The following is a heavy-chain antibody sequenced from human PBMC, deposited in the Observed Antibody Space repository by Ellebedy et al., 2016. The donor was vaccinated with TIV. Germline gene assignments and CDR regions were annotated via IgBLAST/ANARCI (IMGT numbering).Heavy chain of an antibody. V-gene: IGHV3-21*01. CDR3: ARNLDYYYGMDV. J-gene: IGHJ6*02. CDR2: SSSSSYYI. CDR1: GFTFSSYS. Sequence: PGGSLRLSCAASGFTFSSYSMNWVRQAPGKGLEWVSSSSSSSYYIYYADSVKGRFTFSRDNAKNSLYLQMNSLRAEDTAVYYCARNLDYYYGMDVWGQGTTVTVSS.